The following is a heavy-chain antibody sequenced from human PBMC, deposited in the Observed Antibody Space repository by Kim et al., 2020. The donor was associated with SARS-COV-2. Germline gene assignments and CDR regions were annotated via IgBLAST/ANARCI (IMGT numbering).Heavy chain of an antibody. Sequence: ASVKVSCKASGYTFTGYYMHWVRQAPGQGLEWMGWINPNSGGTNYAQKFQGRVTMTRDTSISTAYMEPSRLRSDDTAVYYCAREGSGWYDPQGWFDPWGQGTLVTVSS. J-gene: IGHJ5*02. CDR2: INPNSGGT. CDR3: AREGSGWYDPQGWFDP. CDR1: GYTFTGYY. V-gene: IGHV1-2*02. D-gene: IGHD6-19*01.